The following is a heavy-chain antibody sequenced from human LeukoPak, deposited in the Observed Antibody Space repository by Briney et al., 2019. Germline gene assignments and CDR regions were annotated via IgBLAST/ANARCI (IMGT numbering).Heavy chain of an antibody. D-gene: IGHD4-17*01. CDR3: TKHDYGDYLFYFDY. Sequence: GGSLRLSCAASGFSFSKYAMSWVGQAPGTGLEWVSDISGSGGSTYYADSVKGRFTIPRDNSKNTLYLQMNSLRAEDTAVYYCTKHDYGDYLFYFDYWGQGTLVTVSS. CDR1: GFSFSKYA. CDR2: ISGSGGST. J-gene: IGHJ4*02. V-gene: IGHV3-23*01.